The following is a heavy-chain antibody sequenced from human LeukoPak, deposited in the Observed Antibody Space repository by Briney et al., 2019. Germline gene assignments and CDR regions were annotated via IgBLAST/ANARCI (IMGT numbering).Heavy chain of an antibody. D-gene: IGHD6-19*01. CDR2: INPNSGGT. Sequence: ASVKVSCKASGYTFTGYYMHWVRQAPGQGLEWMGWINPNSGGTNYAQKFQGRVTMTRDTSISTAYMELSRLRSDDTAVYYCAREEISIAVAGTSSYYYYGMDVWGQGTAVTVSS. CDR1: GYTFTGYY. J-gene: IGHJ6*02. V-gene: IGHV1-2*02. CDR3: AREEISIAVAGTSSYYYYGMDV.